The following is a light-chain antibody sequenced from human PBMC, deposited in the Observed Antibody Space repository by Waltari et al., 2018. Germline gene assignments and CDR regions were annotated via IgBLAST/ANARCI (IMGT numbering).Light chain of an antibody. Sequence: EIVLTQSPGTLSLSPGERATLSCRASQSVSSSYLAWYQQKPGQAPRVLIHGASNRATGFPDRFSGSGSGTDFTLTINRLEPEDFAVYYCQQYGSSPWTFGQGTKVEIK. CDR1: QSVSSSY. CDR3: QQYGSSPWT. CDR2: GAS. V-gene: IGKV3-20*01. J-gene: IGKJ1*01.